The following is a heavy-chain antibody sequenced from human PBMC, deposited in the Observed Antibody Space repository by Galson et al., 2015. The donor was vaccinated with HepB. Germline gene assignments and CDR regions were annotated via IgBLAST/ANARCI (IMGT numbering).Heavy chain of an antibody. CDR2: IIPILGIA. CDR3: ARDLGGVDYYYYYGMDV. Sequence: SVKVSCKASGGTFSSYAISWVRQAPGQGLEWMGRIIPILGIANYAQKFQGRVTITADKSTSTAYMELSSLRSEDTAVYYCARDLGGVDYYYYYGMDVWGQGTTVTVSS. D-gene: IGHD3-16*01. CDR1: GGTFSSYA. V-gene: IGHV1-69*04. J-gene: IGHJ6*02.